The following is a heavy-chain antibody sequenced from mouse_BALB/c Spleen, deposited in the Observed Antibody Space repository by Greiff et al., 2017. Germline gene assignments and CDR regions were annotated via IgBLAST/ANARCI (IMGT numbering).Heavy chain of an antibody. CDR3: ARDQSYYYGSSVFDY. V-gene: IGHV5-6-3*01. J-gene: IGHJ2*01. Sequence: DVMLVESGGGLVQPGGSLKLSCAASGFTFSSYGMSWVRQTPDKRLELVATINSNGGSTYYPDSVKGRFTISRDNAKNTLYLQMSSLKSEDTAMYYCARDQSYYYGSSVFDYWGQGTTLTVSS. CDR1: GFTFSSYG. CDR2: INSNGGST. D-gene: IGHD1-1*01.